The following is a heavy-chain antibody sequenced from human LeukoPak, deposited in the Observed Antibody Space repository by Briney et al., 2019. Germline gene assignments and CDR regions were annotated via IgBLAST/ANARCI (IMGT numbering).Heavy chain of an antibody. D-gene: IGHD4-17*01. Sequence: SLRLSCAASGFTFSSYGMHWVRQAPGKGLEWVAVISYDGSNKYYADSVTRPLTISRDNSRHTLYLQMNSPRVEDPAVYYCANHRGDYANWYFDLWGRGTLVTVSS. J-gene: IGHJ2*01. CDR1: GFTFSSYG. V-gene: IGHV3-30*18. CDR2: ISYDGSNK. CDR3: ANHRGDYANWYFDL.